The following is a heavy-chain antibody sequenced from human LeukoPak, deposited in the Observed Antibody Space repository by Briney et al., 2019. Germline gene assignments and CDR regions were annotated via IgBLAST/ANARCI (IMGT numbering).Heavy chain of an antibody. D-gene: IGHD2-2*01. CDR1: GFTFSSYS. CDR2: ISSSSSYI. Sequence: GGSLRLSCAASGFTFSSYSMNWVRQAPGKGLEWVSSISSSSSYIYYADSVKGRFTISRDNAKSTLYLQMDSLRAEDTAVYYCAKDRDPMPSRGMDVWGQGTTVAVSS. J-gene: IGHJ6*02. CDR3: AKDRDPMPSRGMDV. V-gene: IGHV3-21*01.